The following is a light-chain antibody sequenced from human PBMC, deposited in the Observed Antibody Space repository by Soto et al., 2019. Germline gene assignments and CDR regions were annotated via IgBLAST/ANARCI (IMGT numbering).Light chain of an antibody. CDR2: DAS. CDR1: QDIRNY. V-gene: IGKV1-33*01. CDR3: QQYRDLSS. Sequence: EIPMTQSPSSLSASVGDRVTITCQASQDIRNYLNWYQQKPGKAPELLIFDASNLEPGVSSRFSGSGSGTDFSFTISGLQPEDFATYYCQQYRDLSSFGGGTKVEVK. J-gene: IGKJ4*01.